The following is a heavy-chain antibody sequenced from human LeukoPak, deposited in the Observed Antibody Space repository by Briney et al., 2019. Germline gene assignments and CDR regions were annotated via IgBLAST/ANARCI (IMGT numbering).Heavy chain of an antibody. Sequence: SETLSLTCTVSGGSVSSGSYYWSWLRQPPGKGLEWIGYIYYSGSTNYNPSLKSRVTISVDTSKNQFSLKLSSVTAADTAVYYCAREEMATLYYFGYWGQGTLVTVSS. V-gene: IGHV4-61*01. CDR2: IYYSGST. CDR3: AREEMATLYYFGY. CDR1: GGSVSSGSYY. J-gene: IGHJ4*02. D-gene: IGHD5-24*01.